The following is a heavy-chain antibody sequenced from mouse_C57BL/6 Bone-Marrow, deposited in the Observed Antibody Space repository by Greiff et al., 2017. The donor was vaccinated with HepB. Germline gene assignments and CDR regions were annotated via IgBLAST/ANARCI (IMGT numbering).Heavy chain of an antibody. J-gene: IGHJ2*01. Sequence: QVQLQQPGAELVRPGSSVKLSCKASGYTFTSYWMDWVKQRPGQGLEWIGNIYPSDSETHYNQKFKDKAILTEDKSSSTAYMQLSSLTSEDSAVYYCARDLVTTVVGNYWGQGTTLTVSS. CDR3: ARDLVTTVVGNY. CDR2: IYPSDSET. CDR1: GYTFTSYW. V-gene: IGHV1-61*01. D-gene: IGHD1-1*01.